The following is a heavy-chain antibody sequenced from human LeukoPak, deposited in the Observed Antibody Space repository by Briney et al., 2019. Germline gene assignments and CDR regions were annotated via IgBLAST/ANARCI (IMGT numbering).Heavy chain of an antibody. CDR3: AHTRGYCSSTSCYIGGWFDP. V-gene: IGHV4-31*03. J-gene: IGHJ5*02. CDR1: GGSISSGGYS. Sequence: SETLSLTCTVSGGSISSGGYSWSWIRQHPGKGLEWIGYIYYSGSTYYNPSLKSRVTISVDTSKNQFSLKLSSVTAADTAVYYCAHTRGYCSSTSCYIGGWFDPWGQGTLVTVSS. CDR2: IYYSGST. D-gene: IGHD2-2*02.